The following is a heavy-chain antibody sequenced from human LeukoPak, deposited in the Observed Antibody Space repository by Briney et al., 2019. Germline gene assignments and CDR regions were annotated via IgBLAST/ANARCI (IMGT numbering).Heavy chain of an antibody. J-gene: IGHJ4*02. CDR1: GDSVSSNSAA. CDR2: TYYRSKWYN. CDR3: AREVGGYDSSGFYRPFDY. V-gene: IGHV6-1*01. D-gene: IGHD3-22*01. Sequence: SQTLSLTCAISGDSVSSNSAAWNWIRQSPSRGLEWLGRTYYRSKWYNDYAVSVKSRITINPDTSKNQFSLQLNSVTPEDTAVYYCAREVGGYDSSGFYRPFDYWGQGTLATVSS.